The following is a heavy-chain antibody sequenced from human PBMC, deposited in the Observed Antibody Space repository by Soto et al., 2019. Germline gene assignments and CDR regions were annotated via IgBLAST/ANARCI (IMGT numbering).Heavy chain of an antibody. Sequence: GGSLRLSCVASVFTFINYAMHWVRQAPGKGLGWVAVISSDGSEKYYLDSVRDRFTISRDNSKNTLYLQMNNLRPEDTAMYYCANSWTTLTTGFDFWGQGALVTVS. D-gene: IGHD4-17*01. CDR1: VFTFINYA. J-gene: IGHJ4*02. CDR3: ANSWTTLTTGFDF. V-gene: IGHV3-30*18. CDR2: ISSDGSEK.